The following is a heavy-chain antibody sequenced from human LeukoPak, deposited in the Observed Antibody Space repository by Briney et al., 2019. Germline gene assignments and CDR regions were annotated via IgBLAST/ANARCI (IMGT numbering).Heavy chain of an antibody. CDR1: GYTFTGYY. V-gene: IGHV1-2*02. J-gene: IGHJ4*02. D-gene: IGHD1-26*01. CDR2: INPNSGGT. Sequence: GASVKVSCKASGYTFTGYYMNWVRQAPGQGLEWMGWINPNSGGTNYAQKFQGRVTMTRDTSISTAYMELSRLRSDDTAVYYCARVYSRVGATALHYWGQGTLVTVSS. CDR3: ARVYSRVGATALHY.